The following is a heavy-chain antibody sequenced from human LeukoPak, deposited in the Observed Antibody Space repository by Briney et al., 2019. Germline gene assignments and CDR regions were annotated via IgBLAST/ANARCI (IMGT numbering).Heavy chain of an antibody. CDR1: GGSISSSSYY. CDR3: ARDLSSSWFHY. CDR2: IYYSGST. J-gene: IGHJ4*02. V-gene: IGHV4-39*07. D-gene: IGHD6-13*01. Sequence: SETLSLTCTVSGGSISSSSYYWGWIRQPPGKGLEWIGSIYYSGSTYYNPSLKSRVTISVDTSKNQFSLKLSSVTAADTAVYYCARDLSSSWFHYRGQGTLVTVSS.